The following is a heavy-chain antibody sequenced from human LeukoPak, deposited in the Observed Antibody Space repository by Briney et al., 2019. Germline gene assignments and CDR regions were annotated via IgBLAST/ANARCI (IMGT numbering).Heavy chain of an antibody. V-gene: IGHV4-39*01. CDR3: AREARGTYTIDY. CDR2: TFHSGST. D-gene: IGHD1-26*01. CDR1: GGSLSSNSYY. Sequence: SETLSLTCTVSGGSLSSNSYYWGWIRQPPGKGLEWIGSTFHSGSTYYNPSLKSRVTISVDTSKNQFSLRLSSVTAEDTAVYFCAREARGTYTIDYWGQGTLVTVSS. J-gene: IGHJ4*02.